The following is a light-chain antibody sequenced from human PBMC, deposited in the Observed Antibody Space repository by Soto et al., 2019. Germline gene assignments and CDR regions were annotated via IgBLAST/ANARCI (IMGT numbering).Light chain of an antibody. CDR3: QQYNVCLLT. J-gene: IGKJ4*01. Sequence: EIVMTQSPATLSVSPGERATLSCRASQSVSSNLAWYQQKPGQTPKLLIYIAFTRATGIPARFRGSGSETEFTLTLSSLQSEGFAVYYFQQYNVCLLTFGGGTKVEFK. CDR1: QSVSSN. V-gene: IGKV3-15*01. CDR2: IAF.